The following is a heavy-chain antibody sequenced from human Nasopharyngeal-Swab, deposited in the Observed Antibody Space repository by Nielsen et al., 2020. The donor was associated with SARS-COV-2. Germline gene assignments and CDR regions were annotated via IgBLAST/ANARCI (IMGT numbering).Heavy chain of an antibody. J-gene: IGHJ4*02. Sequence: GGSLRLSCAASGLTFSSYAMSWVRQAPGKGLEWVSAISGSGGSTYYADSVKGRFTISRDNSKNTLYLQMNSLRAEDTAVYYCAKDGPYYYDSSGYYRGVASFDYWGQGTLVTVSS. CDR3: AKDGPYYYDSSGYYRGVASFDY. D-gene: IGHD3-22*01. V-gene: IGHV3-23*01. CDR2: ISGSGGST. CDR1: GLTFSSYA.